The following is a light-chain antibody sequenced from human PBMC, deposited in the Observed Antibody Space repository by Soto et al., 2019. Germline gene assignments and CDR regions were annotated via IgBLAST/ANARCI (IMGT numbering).Light chain of an antibody. V-gene: IGKV3-20*01. J-gene: IGKJ1*01. CDR3: QQYGSSPRWM. CDR1: HSVSSSY. Sequence: VFTQSPGTLSFSPEETATLSCITSHSVSSSYLAWYQHKPVQTPRLLIHGSSTRAPAIPDRISRSWPCTDFTPTISRLEHADYAVYYCQQYGSSPRWMFGPGT. CDR2: GSS.